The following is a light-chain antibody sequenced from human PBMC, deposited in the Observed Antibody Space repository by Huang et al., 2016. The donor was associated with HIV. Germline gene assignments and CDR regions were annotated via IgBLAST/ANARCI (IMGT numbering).Light chain of an antibody. V-gene: IGKV3-11*01. CDR1: QGVSNY. J-gene: IGKJ5*01. CDR2: DAS. Sequence: EIVLTQSPATLSLSPGERATLSCRARQGVSNYLGWYKHKPGQAPRLLIYDASNRAAGIPARVSGSGSGTDFTLTISSLEPEDFAVYYCHQRNIWPPITFGQGTRLEI. CDR3: HQRNIWPPIT.